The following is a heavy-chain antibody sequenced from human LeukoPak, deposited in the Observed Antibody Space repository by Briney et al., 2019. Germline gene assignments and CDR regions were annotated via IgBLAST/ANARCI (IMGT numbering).Heavy chain of an antibody. CDR3: ARHSNYDILTDSDY. CDR1: GYTFTSYG. CDR2: ISAYNGNT. Sequence: ASVKVSCKASGYTFTSYGISWVRQAPGQGLEWMGWISAYNGNTNYAQKLQGRVTMTTDTSTSTAYMELRSLRSDDTAVYYCARHSNYDILTDSDYWGQGTLVTVSS. V-gene: IGHV1-18*01. J-gene: IGHJ4*02. D-gene: IGHD3-9*01.